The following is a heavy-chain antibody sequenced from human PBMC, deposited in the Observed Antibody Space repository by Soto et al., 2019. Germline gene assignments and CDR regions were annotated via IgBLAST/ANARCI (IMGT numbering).Heavy chain of an antibody. V-gene: IGHV3-15*07. J-gene: IGHJ4*01. Sequence: EVQLVESGGGLVKPGGSLRLSCAGSGFTFSNAWIKWVRQAPGTGLEWVGRIKSKALGGTTDFAAPVRGRFAITRDDSRNMAYIQMNTLNTEDTAVYFCTTDSYSTMIEVRFDYWGHGTLVTVSS. CDR2: IKSKALGGTT. CDR3: TTDSYSTMIEVRFDY. CDR1: GFTFSNAW. D-gene: IGHD3-22*01.